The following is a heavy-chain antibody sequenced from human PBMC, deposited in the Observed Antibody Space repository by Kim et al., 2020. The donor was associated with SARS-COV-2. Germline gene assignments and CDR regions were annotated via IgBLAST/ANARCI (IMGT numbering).Heavy chain of an antibody. CDR3: AIPLTYGSGSYYNLIYYGIDV. D-gene: IGHD3-10*01. Sequence: GGSLRLSCAASGFTVSSYYMSWVRQAPGKGLEWVSVIYSGGSTYYADSVKGRFTISRDNSKNTLYLQMNSLRAEDTAVYYCAIPLTYGSGSYYNLIYYGIDVWGQGTTVTVSS. V-gene: IGHV3-66*02. CDR1: GFTVSSYY. CDR2: IYSGGST. J-gene: IGHJ6*02.